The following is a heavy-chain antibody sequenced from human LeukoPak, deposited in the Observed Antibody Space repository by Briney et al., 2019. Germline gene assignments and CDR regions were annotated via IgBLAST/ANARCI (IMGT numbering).Heavy chain of an antibody. J-gene: IGHJ5*02. CDR3: ARTRVLLWFGELSRSNWFDP. CDR1: GGSFSGYY. CDR2: INHSGST. Sequence: SETLSLTCAVYGGSFSGYYWSWIRQPPGKGLEWIGEINHSGSTNYNPSLKSPVTISVDTSKNQFSLKLSSVTAADTAVYYCARTRVLLWFGELSRSNWFDPWGQGTLVTVSS. V-gene: IGHV4-34*01. D-gene: IGHD3-10*01.